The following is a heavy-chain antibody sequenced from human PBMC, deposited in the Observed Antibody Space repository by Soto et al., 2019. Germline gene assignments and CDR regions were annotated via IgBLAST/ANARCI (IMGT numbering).Heavy chain of an antibody. CDR1: GFTFSSYG. CDR3: ARDSGKSSGYYSFSPLPGAGLFDY. Sequence: QVQLVESGGGVVQPGRSLRLSCAASGFTFSSYGMHWVRQAPGKGLEWVAVIWYDGSNKYYADSVKGRFTISRDNSKNTLYLQMNSLRAEDTAVYYCARDSGKSSGYYSFSPLPGAGLFDYWGQGTLVTVSS. D-gene: IGHD3-22*01. CDR2: IWYDGSNK. J-gene: IGHJ4*02. V-gene: IGHV3-33*01.